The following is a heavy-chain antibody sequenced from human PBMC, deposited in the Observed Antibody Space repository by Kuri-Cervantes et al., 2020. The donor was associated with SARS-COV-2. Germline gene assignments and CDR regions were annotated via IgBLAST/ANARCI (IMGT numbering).Heavy chain of an antibody. CDR3: TTSMIVSAAHYFDY. V-gene: IGHV3-21*01. CDR1: GFPFSDYR. J-gene: IGHJ4*02. D-gene: IGHD3-22*01. CDR2: IDGYSPYI. Sequence: GESLKISCAASGFPFSDYRMNWIRQSPWKGLEWVSCIDGYSPYIHYADSVKGRFTISRDNAKSSVFLQMNSLRAEDTAVYYCTTSMIVSAAHYFDYWGQGILVTVSS.